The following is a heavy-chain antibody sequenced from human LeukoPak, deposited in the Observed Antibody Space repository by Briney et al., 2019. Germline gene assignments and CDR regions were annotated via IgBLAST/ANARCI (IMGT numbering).Heavy chain of an antibody. CDR3: ARDYGYNSGRPGYYFDY. Sequence: SVKVSCKASGGTFSSYAISWVRQAPGQGLEWMGRIIPFFGIANYAQKFQGRVTITADKSTSTAYMELSSLRSEDTAVYYCARDYGYNSGRPGYYFDYWGQGTLVTVSS. CDR1: GGTFSSYA. J-gene: IGHJ4*02. CDR2: IIPFFGIA. D-gene: IGHD5-24*01. V-gene: IGHV1-69*04.